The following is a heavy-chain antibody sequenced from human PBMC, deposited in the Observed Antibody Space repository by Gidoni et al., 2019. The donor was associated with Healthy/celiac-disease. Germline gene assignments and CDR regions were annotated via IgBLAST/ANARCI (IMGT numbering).Heavy chain of an antibody. V-gene: IGHV3-23*01. CDR1: GFTFRSYA. D-gene: IGHD5-18*01. Sequence: EVQLLESGGGLVQPGGSLRLSCAASGFTFRSYAMSWVRQAPGKGLEWVSASSGSGGSTYYADSVKGRFTISRDNSKNTLYLQMNSLRAEDTAVYYCANSRFGYSYGDYWGQGTLVTVSS. CDR2: SSGSGGST. CDR3: ANSRFGYSYGDY. J-gene: IGHJ4*02.